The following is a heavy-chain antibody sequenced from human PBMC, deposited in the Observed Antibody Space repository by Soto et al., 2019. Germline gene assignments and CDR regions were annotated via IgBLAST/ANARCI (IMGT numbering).Heavy chain of an antibody. CDR3: ARDRDTAAGTFDY. CDR1: GGSISSYY. Sequence: PSETLSLTCTVSGGSISSYYWSWIRQPPGKGLEWIGYIYYSGSTNYNPSLKSRVTISVDTSKNPFSLKLSSVTAADTAVYYCARDRDTAAGTFDYWGQGTLVTVSS. CDR2: IYYSGST. D-gene: IGHD6-13*01. V-gene: IGHV4-59*01. J-gene: IGHJ4*02.